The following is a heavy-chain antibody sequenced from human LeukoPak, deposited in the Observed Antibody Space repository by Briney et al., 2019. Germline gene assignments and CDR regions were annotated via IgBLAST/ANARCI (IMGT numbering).Heavy chain of an antibody. Sequence: GRSLRLSCAASGFTFSSYAMHWVRQAPGKGLEWVAVISHDGSNKYYADSVKGRFTISRDNSKNTLYLQMNSLRAEDTAVYYCASSSGSYGYWGQGTLVTVSS. CDR2: ISHDGSNK. J-gene: IGHJ4*02. CDR3: ASSSGSYGY. CDR1: GFTFSSYA. V-gene: IGHV3-30-3*01. D-gene: IGHD1-26*01.